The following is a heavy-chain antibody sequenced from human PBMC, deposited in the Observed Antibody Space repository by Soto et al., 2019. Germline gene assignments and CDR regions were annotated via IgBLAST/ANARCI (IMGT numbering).Heavy chain of an antibody. Sequence: EVQLVESGGGLVQPGRSLRLSCAASGFTFDDYAMHWVRQAPGKGLEWVSGISWNSGSIGYADSVKGRFTISRDNAKNSLYLQRNSLRAEDTALYYCAKEMGYCSGGSCSRGAFDIWGQGTMVTVSS. CDR3: AKEMGYCSGGSCSRGAFDI. D-gene: IGHD2-15*01. CDR2: ISWNSGSI. J-gene: IGHJ3*02. CDR1: GFTFDDYA. V-gene: IGHV3-9*01.